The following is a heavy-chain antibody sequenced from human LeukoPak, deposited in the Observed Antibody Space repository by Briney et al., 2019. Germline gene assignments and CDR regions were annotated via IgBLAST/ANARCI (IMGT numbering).Heavy chain of an antibody. V-gene: IGHV3-33*06. CDR3: AKDLVGEYRVY. J-gene: IGHJ4*02. CDR2: IWYDGSNK. D-gene: IGHD4-17*01. Sequence: PGGSLRLSCAASGFTFSSYGMHWVRQAPGKGLEWVAVIWYDGSNKYYADSVKGRFTISRDNSKNTLYLQMNSLRAEDTAVYYCAKDLVGEYRVYWGQGTLVTVSS. CDR1: GFTFSSYG.